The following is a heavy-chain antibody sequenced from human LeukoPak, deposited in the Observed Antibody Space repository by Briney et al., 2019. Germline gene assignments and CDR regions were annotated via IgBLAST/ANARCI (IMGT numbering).Heavy chain of an antibody. J-gene: IGHJ4*02. CDR3: ARAPLEGSGSALSGDY. V-gene: IGHV1-8*01. CDR2: MNPNSGNT. CDR1: GYTFTSYD. D-gene: IGHD3-10*01. Sequence: ASVKVTCKASGYTFTSYDINWVRQATGQGLEWMGWMNPNSGNTGYAQKFQGRITMTGNTSISTAYMESSSLRSDDTAVYYCARAPLEGSGSALSGDYWGQGTLVTVSS.